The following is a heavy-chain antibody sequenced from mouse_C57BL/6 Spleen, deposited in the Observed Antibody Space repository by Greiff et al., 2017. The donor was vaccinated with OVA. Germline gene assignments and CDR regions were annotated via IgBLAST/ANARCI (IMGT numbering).Heavy chain of an antibody. CDR2: INPNNGGT. J-gene: IGHJ3*01. CDR3: AKGSYYDYAWFAY. Sequence: VQLKQSGPELVKPGASVKISCKASGYTFTDYYMNWVKQSHGKSLEWIGDINPNNGGTSYNQKFKGKATLTVDKSSSTAYMELRSLTSEDSAVYYCAKGSYYDYAWFAYWGQGTLVTVSA. V-gene: IGHV1-26*01. D-gene: IGHD2-4*01. CDR1: GYTFTDYY.